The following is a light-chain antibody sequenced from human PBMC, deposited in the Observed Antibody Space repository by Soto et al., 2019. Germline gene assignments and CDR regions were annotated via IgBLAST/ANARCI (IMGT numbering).Light chain of an antibody. CDR3: CSYVGSYTFDV. CDR1: SSDVGGYNY. J-gene: IGLJ1*01. V-gene: IGLV2-11*01. CDR2: DVS. Sequence: QSALTQPRSVSGSPGQSVTISCTGTSSDVGGYNYVSWYQQHPGKAPKLMIYDVSKRPSGVPDRFSGSKSGNTASLTISGLQVEDEADYYCCSYVGSYTFDVFGTGTKLTVL.